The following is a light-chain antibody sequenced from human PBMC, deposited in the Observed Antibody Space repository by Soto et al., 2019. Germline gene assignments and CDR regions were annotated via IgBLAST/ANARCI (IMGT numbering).Light chain of an antibody. CDR2: DAS. J-gene: IGKJ3*01. CDR1: QSVSSY. CDR3: QQRSNWPPRPT. Sequence: EIVLTQSPATLSLSPGERATLSCRASQSVSSYLAWYQQKPGQAPRLLIYDASNRATGIPARFSGSGSGTDFTLTISSLEPEDFAVYYCQQRSNWPPRPTFGPGTKVDIK. V-gene: IGKV3-11*01.